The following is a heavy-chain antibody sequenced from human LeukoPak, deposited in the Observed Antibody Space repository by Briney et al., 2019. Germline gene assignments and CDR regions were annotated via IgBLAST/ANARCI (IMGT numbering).Heavy chain of an antibody. Sequence: GGSLRLSCAASGFTFSRYAMSWVRQAPGKGLEWVSAISGSGGSTCYADSVKGRFTISRDNSKNTLYLQMNNLRAEDTAVYYCAKGRRAARASYYYYYMDVWGKGTTVTVSS. D-gene: IGHD6-6*01. CDR1: GFTFSRYA. CDR2: ISGSGGST. J-gene: IGHJ6*03. V-gene: IGHV3-23*01. CDR3: AKGRRAARASYYYYYMDV.